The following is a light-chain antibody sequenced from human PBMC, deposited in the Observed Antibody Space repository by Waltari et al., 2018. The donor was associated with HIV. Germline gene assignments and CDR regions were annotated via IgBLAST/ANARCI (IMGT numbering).Light chain of an antibody. CDR2: YDS. V-gene: IGLV3-21*04. CDR3: QVWDSSSDHYV. Sequence: SDLLTQPPSVPVAPRTPARITCAGNNLGRKSAPWYQQKPGQAPVLVIYYDSDRPSGIPERFAGSNSGNTATLTISRVEAGDEADYYCQVWDSSSDHYVFGTGTKVTVL. J-gene: IGLJ1*01. CDR1: NLGRKS.